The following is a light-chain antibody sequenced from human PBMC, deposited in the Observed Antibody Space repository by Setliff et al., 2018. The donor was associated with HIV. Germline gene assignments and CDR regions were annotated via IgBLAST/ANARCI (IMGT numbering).Light chain of an antibody. CDR2: DVS. CDR1: SSDVGGYNY. J-gene: IGLJ2*01. Sequence: QSALTQPRSVSGSPGQSVTIPCTGTSSDVGGYNYVSWYQQHPGKAPKLMIYDVSKRPSGVPDRFSGSKSGNTASLTISGLQAEDEADYYCCSYAGSYIHVVFGGGTKVTVL. V-gene: IGLV2-11*01. CDR3: CSYAGSYIHVV.